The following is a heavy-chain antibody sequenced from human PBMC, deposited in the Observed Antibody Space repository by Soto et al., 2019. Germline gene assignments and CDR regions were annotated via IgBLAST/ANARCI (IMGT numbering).Heavy chain of an antibody. V-gene: IGHV3-30-3*01. J-gene: IGHJ5*02. Sequence: GGYLRVSCAASGFTLSSYAMHWVRQAPGKRLEWVAVISYDGSNKYYADSVKGRVTISRDNSKNTLYLQMNSLSAEDTAVYYCARDLVAEAATPPNWFDPWGQGT. CDR2: ISYDGSNK. CDR3: ARDLVAEAATPPNWFDP. D-gene: IGHD2-15*01. CDR1: GFTLSSYA.